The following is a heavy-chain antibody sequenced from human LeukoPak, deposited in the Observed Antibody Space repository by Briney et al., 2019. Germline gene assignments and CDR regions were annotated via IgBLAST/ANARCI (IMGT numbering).Heavy chain of an antibody. D-gene: IGHD2-15*01. J-gene: IGHJ4*02. CDR1: GYPFTSYG. V-gene: IGHV1-18*01. Sequence: ASVKVSCKASGYPFTSYGISWVRQAPGQGLEWMGWISAYNGNTNYAQKLQGRGTMTTDTSTSTAYMELRSLRSDDTAVYYCARGCGGSCYSVAPHDYLGQGALVTDSS. CDR2: ISAYNGNT. CDR3: ARGCGGSCYSVAPHDY.